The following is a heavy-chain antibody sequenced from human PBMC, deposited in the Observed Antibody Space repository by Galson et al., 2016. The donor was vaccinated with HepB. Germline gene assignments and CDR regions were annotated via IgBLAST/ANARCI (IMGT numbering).Heavy chain of an antibody. J-gene: IGHJ4*02. Sequence: SLRLSCAASGFAFDDNAMHWVRQAPGKGLEWVAVIWNDGSNQYYVDSAKGRFTISRDNSKNTLYLQMNSLRAEDTAVYYCAREGMTTVAMLDYWGQGTLVTVAS. CDR3: AREGMTTVAMLDY. V-gene: IGHV3-33*08. CDR1: GFAFDDNA. D-gene: IGHD4-23*01. CDR2: IWNDGSNQ.